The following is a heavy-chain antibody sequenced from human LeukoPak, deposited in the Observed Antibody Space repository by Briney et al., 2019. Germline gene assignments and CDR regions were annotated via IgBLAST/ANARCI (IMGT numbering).Heavy chain of an antibody. D-gene: IGHD6-25*01. CDR1: GFTFSSYG. V-gene: IGHV3-23*01. Sequence: GGSLRLSCAASGFTFSSYGMSWVRQAPGKGLEWVSAISASGGSTYYADSVKGRFTISRDNSKNTLYLQMNSLRAEDTAVYYCAKGRLREGLDYWGQGTLVTVSS. CDR2: ISASGGST. CDR3: AKGRLREGLDY. J-gene: IGHJ4*02.